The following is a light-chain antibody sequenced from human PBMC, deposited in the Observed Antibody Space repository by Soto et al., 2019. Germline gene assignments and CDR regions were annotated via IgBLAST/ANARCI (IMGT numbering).Light chain of an antibody. Sequence: EIVLTHSPGTLSLSPGEGAALSCSASQSVSSSYLAWYQQKPGQAPGLLIYGASSRATGIPDRFSGSGSGTDFTLTISRLEPEDFAVYYCQQYGSSGTFGQGTKVDIK. V-gene: IGKV3-20*01. CDR3: QQYGSSGT. CDR2: GAS. CDR1: QSVSSSY. J-gene: IGKJ1*01.